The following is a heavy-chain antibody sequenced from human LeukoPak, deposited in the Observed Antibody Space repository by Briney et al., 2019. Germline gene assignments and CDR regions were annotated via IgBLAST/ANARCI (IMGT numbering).Heavy chain of an antibody. CDR2: IYTSGST. J-gene: IGHJ4*02. V-gene: IGHV4-4*07. D-gene: IGHD6-13*01. CDR1: GGSISSYY. Sequence: SETLSLTCTVSGGSISSYYWSWIRQPAGKGLEWIGRIYTSGSTNYNPALKSRVTMSVDTSKNQFSLKLSSVTAADTAVYYCARDLSSSSWNDYWGQGTLVTVSS. CDR3: ARDLSSSSWNDY.